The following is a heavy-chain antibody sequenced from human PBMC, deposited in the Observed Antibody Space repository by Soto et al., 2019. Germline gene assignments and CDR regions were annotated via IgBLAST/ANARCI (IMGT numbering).Heavy chain of an antibody. CDR2: INPNSGGT. CDR3: ARGPISSYYYYYMDV. J-gene: IGHJ6*03. D-gene: IGHD2-21*01. CDR1: GYTFTGYY. Sequence: GASVKVSCKASGYTFTGYYMHWVRQAPGQGLEWMGWINPNSGGTNYAQKFQGWVTMTRDTSISTAYMELSRLRSDDTAVYYCARGPISSYYYYYMDVWGKGTTVTVSS. V-gene: IGHV1-2*04.